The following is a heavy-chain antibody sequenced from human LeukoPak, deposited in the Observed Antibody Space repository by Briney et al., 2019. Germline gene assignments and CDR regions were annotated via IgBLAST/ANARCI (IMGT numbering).Heavy chain of an antibody. CDR2: IYSGGTT. CDR1: GFTVSSNY. V-gene: IGHV3-53*01. CDR3: ARGGSSSSGFAYYYYMDV. D-gene: IGHD6-6*01. Sequence: GGSLRLSCAASGFTVSSNYMSWVRQAPGKGLEWVSVIYSGGTTYYADSVKGRFTISRDNSKNTVYLQMNSLRAEDTAVYYCARGGSSSSGFAYYYYMDVWGKGTTVTVSS. J-gene: IGHJ6*03.